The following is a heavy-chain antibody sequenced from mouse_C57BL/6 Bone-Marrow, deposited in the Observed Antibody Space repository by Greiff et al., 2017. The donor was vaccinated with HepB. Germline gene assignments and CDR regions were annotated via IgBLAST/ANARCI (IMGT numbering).Heavy chain of an antibody. CDR3: ARERGWQRGFAY. CDR1: GYTFTSYW. V-gene: IGHV1-53*01. D-gene: IGHD2-3*01. J-gene: IGHJ3*01. CDR2: INPSNGGT. Sequence: QVQLQQPGTELVKPGASVKLSCKASGYTFTSYWMHWVKQRPGQGLEWIGNINPSNGGTNYNEKFKSKATLTVDKSSSTAYMQLSSLTSEDSAVYYRARERGWQRGFAYWGQGTLVTVSA.